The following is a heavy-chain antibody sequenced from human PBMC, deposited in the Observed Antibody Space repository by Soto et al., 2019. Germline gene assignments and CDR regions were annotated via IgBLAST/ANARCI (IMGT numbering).Heavy chain of an antibody. Sequence: GGSLRLSCAASGFTFSSYGMHWVRQAPGKGLEWVAVIRYDGSNKNYADSVKGRFTISRDNSKNTLYLQMNSLRAEDTAVYYCRVVVTTNFEDWGQGCLVTVPS. V-gene: IGHV3-30*02. CDR1: GFTFSSYG. J-gene: IGHJ4*02. D-gene: IGHD2-21*02. CDR2: IRYDGSNK. CDR3: RVVVTTNFED.